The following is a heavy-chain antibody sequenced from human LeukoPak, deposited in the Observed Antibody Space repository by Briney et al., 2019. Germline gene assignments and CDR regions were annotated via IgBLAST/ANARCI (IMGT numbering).Heavy chain of an antibody. CDR1: RGSISSYY. CDR3: ARGRITIFGVVTPHFDY. Sequence: SETLSLTCTVSRGSISSYYWSWLRQSPGKGLEWLGYIDKSGSTNSNPSLKSRVTMSVDTSKNQFSLRLTSVTAADTALYYCARGRITIFGVVTPHFDYWGQGTLVTVSS. V-gene: IGHV4-59*01. CDR2: IDKSGST. D-gene: IGHD3-3*01. J-gene: IGHJ4*02.